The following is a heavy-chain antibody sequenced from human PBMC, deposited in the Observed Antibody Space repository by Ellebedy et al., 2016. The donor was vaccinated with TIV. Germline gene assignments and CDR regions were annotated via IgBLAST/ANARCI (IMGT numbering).Heavy chain of an antibody. CDR3: AKDLHGYDYYYCYYMDV. V-gene: IGHV3-30*18. D-gene: IGHD5-12*01. Sequence: GGSLRLXCAASGFTFSNYAIHWVRQAPGKGLEWVAVISYDGSNEYYADSVKGRFTISRDNSKNTLYLQMNSLRAEDTAVYYCAKDLHGYDYYYCYYMDVWGKGTTVTVSS. CDR1: GFTFSNYA. J-gene: IGHJ6*03. CDR2: ISYDGSNE.